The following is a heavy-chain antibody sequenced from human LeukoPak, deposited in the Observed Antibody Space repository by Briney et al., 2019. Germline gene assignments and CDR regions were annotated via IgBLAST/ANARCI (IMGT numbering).Heavy chain of an antibody. V-gene: IGHV4-4*02. D-gene: IGHD2-2*01. J-gene: IGHJ5*02. CDR2: IYHSGST. Sequence: SETLSLTCAVSGGSISSSNWWSWVRQPPGKGLEWIGEIYHSGSTNYNPSLKSRVTISVDTSKNQFSLKLSSVTAADTAVYYCAREVLDHIVVVPANNWFDPWGQGTLVTVSS. CDR1: GGSISSSNW. CDR3: AREVLDHIVVVPANNWFDP.